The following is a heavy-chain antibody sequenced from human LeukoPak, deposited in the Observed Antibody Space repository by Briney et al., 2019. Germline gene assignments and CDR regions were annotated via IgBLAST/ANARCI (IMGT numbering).Heavy chain of an antibody. CDR2: INPSGGST. J-gene: IGHJ3*02. V-gene: IGHV1-46*01. CDR3: ARDNKRGRGVSVYSSSWIPDAFDI. D-gene: IGHD6-13*01. CDR1: GYTFTSYY. Sequence: ASVKVSCKASGYTFTSYYMHWVRQAPGQGLEWMGIINPSGGSTSYAQKFQGRVTMTRDMSTSTVYMELSSLRSEDTAVHYCARDNKRGRGVSVYSSSWIPDAFDIWGQGTMVTVSS.